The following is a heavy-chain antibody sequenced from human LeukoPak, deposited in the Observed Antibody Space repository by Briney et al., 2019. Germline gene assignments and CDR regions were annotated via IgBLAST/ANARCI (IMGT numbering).Heavy chain of an antibody. CDR2: INYSGIT. CDR3: ARGLYRSGWYNFDY. V-gene: IGHV4-39*01. J-gene: IGHJ4*02. Sequence: SETLSLTCTVSGDSISSSSYYWGWIRQPPGKGLEWIGSINYSGITYYNPSLKSRVTISVDTSKNQFSLTLSSVTAADTAVYYCARGLYRSGWYNFDYWGQGTLVTVSS. D-gene: IGHD6-19*01. CDR1: GDSISSSSYY.